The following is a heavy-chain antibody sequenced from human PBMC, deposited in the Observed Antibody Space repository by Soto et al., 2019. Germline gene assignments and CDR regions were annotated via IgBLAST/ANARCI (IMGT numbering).Heavy chain of an antibody. J-gene: IGHJ5*02. V-gene: IGHV3-74*01. D-gene: IGHD6-13*01. CDR3: FREGHGSTSSCYGNWFDP. CDR2: INSDASHT. Sequence: EVQLVESGGGLVQPGGSLRLSCAASGFTFSTYWMHWIRQVPGKGLEWVSRINSDASHTYYADSVKGRFTISRNDAKNTLHLEMNSMSAEDTALYYCFREGHGSTSSCYGNWFDPWGQGTLVTVSS. CDR1: GFTFSTYW.